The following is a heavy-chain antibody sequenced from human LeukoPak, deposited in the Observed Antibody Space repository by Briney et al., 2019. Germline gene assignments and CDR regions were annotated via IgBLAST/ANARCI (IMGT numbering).Heavy chain of an antibody. Sequence: GSLRLSCVASGFRFSDHWMNWFRPAPGKGLEWVATIKKDGSEQYYVDSMKGRLTISRDNAKNSVYLQIHNLRAEDTAVYYCARDLGWLQSDYWGQGTLVTVSS. CDR3: ARDLGWLQSDY. J-gene: IGHJ4*02. CDR1: GFRFSDHW. V-gene: IGHV3-7*01. CDR2: IKKDGSEQ. D-gene: IGHD5-24*01.